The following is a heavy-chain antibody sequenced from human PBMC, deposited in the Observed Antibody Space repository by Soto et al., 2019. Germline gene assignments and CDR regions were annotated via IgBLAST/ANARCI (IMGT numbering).Heavy chain of an antibody. CDR2: INPSGGST. V-gene: IGHV1-46*01. J-gene: IGHJ4*02. D-gene: IGHD3-10*01. CDR1: GYTFTSYY. CDR3: ARTTSSIYGSADY. Sequence: GASVKVSCKASGYTFTSYYMHWVRQAPGQGLEWMGIINPSGGSTGYAQKFQGRVTMTRDASTSTVYMELSSLRSEDTAVYYCARTTSSIYGSADYWGQGTLVTVSS.